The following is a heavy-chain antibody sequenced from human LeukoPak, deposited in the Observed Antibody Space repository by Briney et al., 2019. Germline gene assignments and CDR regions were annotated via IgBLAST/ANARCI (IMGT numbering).Heavy chain of an antibody. J-gene: IGHJ4*02. CDR3: ARDGCSSTSCYADY. CDR2: VSSSGDTI. CDR1: GFTFRNYY. D-gene: IGHD2-2*01. V-gene: IGHV3-11*04. Sequence: GGSLRLSCAASGFTFRNYYMSWIRQAPGKGLEWVSYVSSSGDTIYYADSVKGRFTISRDNAKNSLYLQMNSLRAEDTAVYYCARDGCSSTSCYADYWGQGTLVTVSS.